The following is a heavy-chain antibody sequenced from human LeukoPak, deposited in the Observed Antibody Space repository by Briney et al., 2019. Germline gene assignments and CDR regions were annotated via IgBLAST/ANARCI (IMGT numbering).Heavy chain of an antibody. V-gene: IGHV4-61*02. CDR1: GGAISSGSYY. CDR3: ARRAFGELGTNWFDP. Sequence: SQTLSLTCTVSGGAISSGSYYWSWIREPPGKGLEWIGRIYTSGSTYYNPSLKSRVTISVDTSKTQSSLKLSSVPAADTAVYYCARRAFGELGTNWFDPWGQGTLVTVSS. CDR2: IYTSGST. D-gene: IGHD3-10*01. J-gene: IGHJ5*02.